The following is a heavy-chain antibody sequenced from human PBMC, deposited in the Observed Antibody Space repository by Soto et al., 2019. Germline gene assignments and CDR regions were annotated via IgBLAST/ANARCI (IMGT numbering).Heavy chain of an antibody. D-gene: IGHD3-22*01. V-gene: IGHV3-30*18. CDR1: GLTFSSYG. Sequence: QVQLVESGGGVVQPGRSLRLSCAASGLTFSSYGMHWVRQAPGKGLDWVAVTSYDGSNEHYADSVKGRFTISRDNSKNPLYLQMNSLRAEDTAVYYCAQDSYYYDSSGYYTFNYWGQGTLVTVSS. CDR2: TSYDGSNE. J-gene: IGHJ4*02. CDR3: AQDSYYYDSSGYYTFNY.